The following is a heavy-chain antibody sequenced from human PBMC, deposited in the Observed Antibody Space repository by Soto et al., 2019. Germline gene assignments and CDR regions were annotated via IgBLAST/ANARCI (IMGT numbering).Heavy chain of an antibody. Sequence: LSLTCTVSGGSISSYYWSWIRQPPGKGLEWIGYIYYSGSTNYNPSLKSRVTISVDTSKNQFSLKLSSVTAAATAVYYCARGGGDAFDIWGQGTMVTVSS. CDR3: ARGGGDAFDI. V-gene: IGHV4-59*01. J-gene: IGHJ3*02. CDR1: GGSISSYY. D-gene: IGHD3-16*01. CDR2: IYYSGST.